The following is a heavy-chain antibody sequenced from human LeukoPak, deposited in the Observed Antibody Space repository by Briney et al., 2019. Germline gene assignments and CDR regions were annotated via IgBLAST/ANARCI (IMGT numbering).Heavy chain of an antibody. V-gene: IGHV3-15*01. J-gene: IGHJ6*03. CDR2: VKGKTDNGTI. D-gene: IGHD3-3*01. CDR3: TTDRLDFWSGYANYYYYYYMDV. CDR1: GVTLSNVW. Sequence: GGSLRLSRVASGVTLSNVWMSWVRQAPGKGLEWVGRVKGKTDNGTIDYAAPVRGRFSISRDDSGNTLYLQMSSLQTEDTAVYYCTTDRLDFWSGYANYYYYYYMDVWGKGTTVTVSS.